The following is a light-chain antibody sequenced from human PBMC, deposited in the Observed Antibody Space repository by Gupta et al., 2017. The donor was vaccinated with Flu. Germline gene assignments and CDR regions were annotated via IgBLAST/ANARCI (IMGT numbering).Light chain of an antibody. Sequence: DIQMTQSPSSLSVSVGDRVTITCQPSQDITNYLNWYQQKPGKAPNLLIYDASILETGVPSRFSGSGSGTDFTFTISSLQPEDFATYYCQQFEKLPYTFGQGTKLEIK. CDR3: QQFEKLPYT. J-gene: IGKJ2*01. V-gene: IGKV1-33*01. CDR2: DAS. CDR1: QDITNY.